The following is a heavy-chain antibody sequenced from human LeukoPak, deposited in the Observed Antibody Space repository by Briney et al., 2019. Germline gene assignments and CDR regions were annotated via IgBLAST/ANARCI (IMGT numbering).Heavy chain of an antibody. CDR2: IYYSGST. V-gene: IGHV4-39*01. D-gene: IGHD1-26*01. CDR3: ARRKIVGATIDY. Sequence: SETLSLTCTVSGGSISSSSYYWGWIRQPPGKGLEWIGSIYYSGSTYYNPSLKSRVTISVDTSKNQFSLKLSSVTAADTAVYHCARRKIVGATIDYWGQGTLVTVSS. CDR1: GGSISSSSYY. J-gene: IGHJ4*02.